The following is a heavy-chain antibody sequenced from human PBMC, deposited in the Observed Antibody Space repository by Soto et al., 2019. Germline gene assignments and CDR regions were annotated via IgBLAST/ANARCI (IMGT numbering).Heavy chain of an antibody. J-gene: IGHJ4*02. D-gene: IGHD2-15*01. CDR1: GFSLSTSGMC. CDR2: IDWDDDK. CDR3: ARIQVSEGGRCSGGSCYSGAFDY. Sequence: SGPTLVNPTQTLTLTCTFSGFSLSTSGMCVSWIRQPPGKALEWLARIDWDDDKYYSTSLKTRLTISKDTSKNQVVLTMTNMDPVDTATYYCARIQVSEGGRCSGGSCYSGAFDYWGQGTLVTVSS. V-gene: IGHV2-70*11.